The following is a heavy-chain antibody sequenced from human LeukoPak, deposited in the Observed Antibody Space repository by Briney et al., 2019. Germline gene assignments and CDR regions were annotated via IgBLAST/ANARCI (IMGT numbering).Heavy chain of an antibody. D-gene: IGHD3-10*01. CDR3: TKDQGLLWFGELNV. J-gene: IGHJ6*04. CDR2: ISGSGGRT. Sequence: PGGSLRLSRAASGFTFSSHAMSWVRQAPGKGLEWVSAISGSGGRTYYADSVKGRFTSSRDNSKNMVSLQMNSLRAEDTAVYYCTKDQGLLWFGELNVWGKGATVTVSS. V-gene: IGHV3-23*01. CDR1: GFTFSSHA.